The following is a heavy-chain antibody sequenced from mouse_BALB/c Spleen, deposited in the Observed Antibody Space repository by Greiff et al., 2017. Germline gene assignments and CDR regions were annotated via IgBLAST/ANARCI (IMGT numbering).Heavy chain of an antibody. CDR1: GFSLTGYG. CDR2: IWGDGST. CDR3: ARNDYDYFDY. D-gene: IGHD2-4*01. Sequence: VQLLESGPGLVAPSQSLSITCTVSGFSLTGYGVNWVRQPPGKGLEWLGMIWGDGSTDYNSALKSRLSISKDNSKSQVFFKMNSLQANDTAIYYCARNDYDYFDYWGQGTTLTVSS. V-gene: IGHV2-6-7*01. J-gene: IGHJ2*01.